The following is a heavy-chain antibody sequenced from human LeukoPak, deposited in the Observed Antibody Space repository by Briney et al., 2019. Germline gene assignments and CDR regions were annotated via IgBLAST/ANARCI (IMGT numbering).Heavy chain of an antibody. CDR2: INHNGNVN. Sequence: GGSLRLSCAASGFTFSSYWMNWARQAPGKGLEWVASINHNGNVNYYVDSVKGRFTISRDNSKNMLYLRMDSLEAEDAAVYYCAKYVVVTGADTFDIWGQGTMVTVSS. CDR1: GFTFSSYW. J-gene: IGHJ3*02. V-gene: IGHV3-7*03. D-gene: IGHD2-21*02. CDR3: AKYVVVTGADTFDI.